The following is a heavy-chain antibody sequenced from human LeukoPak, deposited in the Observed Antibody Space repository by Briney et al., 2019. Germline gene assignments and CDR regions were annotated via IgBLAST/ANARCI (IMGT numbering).Heavy chain of an antibody. D-gene: IGHD5-18*01. Sequence: GGSLRLSCAASGFTFSSYAMHWVRQAPGKGLEYVSAISSNGGSTYYANSVKGRFTISRDSSKNTLYLQMGSLRAEDMAVYYCARGTAMVDYWGQGTLVTVSS. CDR1: GFTFSSYA. V-gene: IGHV3-64*01. J-gene: IGHJ4*02. CDR3: ARGTAMVDY. CDR2: ISSNGGST.